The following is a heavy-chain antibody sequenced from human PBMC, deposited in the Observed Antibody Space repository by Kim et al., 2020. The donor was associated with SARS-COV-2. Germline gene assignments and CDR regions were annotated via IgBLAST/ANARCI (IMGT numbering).Heavy chain of an antibody. CDR3: AKEKLLMGSYFGLDV. Sequence: GGSLRLSCAASGFTFGNYGMHWVRQAPGEGLEWVALISNDGNNKYYGASVEGRFTISRDHSKNTLFLLMNNLRPEDTAVYYCAKEKLLMGSYFGLDVWG. D-gene: IGHD3-10*01. CDR1: GFTFGNYG. V-gene: IGHV3-30*18. J-gene: IGHJ6*02. CDR2: ISNDGNNK.